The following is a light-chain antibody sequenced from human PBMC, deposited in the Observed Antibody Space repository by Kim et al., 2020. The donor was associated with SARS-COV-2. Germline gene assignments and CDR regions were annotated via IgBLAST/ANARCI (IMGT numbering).Light chain of an antibody. J-gene: IGLJ3*02. CDR1: NIGLKD. Sequence: SYELTQPLSVSVALGQTARIPCGGDNIGLKDVHWYQQKPGQAPVLVIYRDSFRPSGIPERLSGSNSGNTATLTISRAQAGDEADYYCQVWDSSFWVFGGGTKLTVL. CDR2: RDS. CDR3: QVWDSSFWV. V-gene: IGLV3-9*01.